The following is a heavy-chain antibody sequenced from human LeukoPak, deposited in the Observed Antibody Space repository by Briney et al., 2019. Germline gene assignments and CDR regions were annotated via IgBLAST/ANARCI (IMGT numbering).Heavy chain of an antibody. D-gene: IGHD4-17*01. V-gene: IGHV4-34*01. J-gene: IGHJ6*03. CDR1: GGSFSGYY. CDR2: INHSGST. Sequence: PSETLSLTCAVYGGSFSGYYWSWIRQPPGRGLEWIGEINHSGSTYYNPSLKSRVTISVDTSKNQFSLKLSSVTAADTAVYYCARLYDYGDIYYYYYYMDVWGKGVTVTVSS. CDR3: ARLYDYGDIYYYYYYMDV.